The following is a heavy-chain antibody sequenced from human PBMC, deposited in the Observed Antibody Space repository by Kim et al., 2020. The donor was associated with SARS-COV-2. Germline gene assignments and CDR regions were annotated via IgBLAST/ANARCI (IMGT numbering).Heavy chain of an antibody. CDR3: ARSPWRPYGSGINWFDP. Sequence: SETLSLTCAVSGGSISSSNWWSWVRQPPGKGLEWIGEIYHSGSTNYNPSLKSRVTISVDKSKNQFSLKLSSVTAADTAVYYCARSPWRPYGSGINWFDPWGQGTLVTVSS. J-gene: IGHJ5*02. CDR1: GGSISSSNW. CDR2: IYHSGST. V-gene: IGHV4-4*02. D-gene: IGHD3-10*01.